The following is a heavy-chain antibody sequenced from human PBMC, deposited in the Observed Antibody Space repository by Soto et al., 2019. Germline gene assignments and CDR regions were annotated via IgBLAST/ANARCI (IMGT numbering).Heavy chain of an antibody. CDR3: ARGDRGASGSPASYYYSGFDV. CDR1: GFTFSSYA. J-gene: IGHJ6*02. D-gene: IGHD2-15*01. V-gene: IGHV3-23*01. CDR2: VSAGGDMT. Sequence: DVLLLESGGHLVQPGGSLRLSCAASGFTFSSYAMSWVRQAPGKGLEWVSSVSAGGDMTYYSDSVKGRFTISRDNSNNALFLQMNSLRIEDTALYYCARGDRGASGSPASYYYSGFDVWGQGTTVTGS.